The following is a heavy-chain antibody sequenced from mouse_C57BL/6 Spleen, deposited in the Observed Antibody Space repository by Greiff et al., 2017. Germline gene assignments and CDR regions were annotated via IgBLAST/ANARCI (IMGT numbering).Heavy chain of an antibody. CDR2: IYPGSGNT. V-gene: IGHV1-76*01. CDR1: GYTFTDYY. J-gene: IGHJ2*01. Sequence: QVQLQQSGAELVRPGASVKLSCKASGYTFTDYYINWVKQRPGQGLEWIARIYPGSGNTYYNEKFKGKATLTAEKSSSTAYMQLSSLTSEDSAVYFCARLGTTVVAPNYFDYWGQGTTLTVSS. CDR3: ARLGTTVVAPNYFDY. D-gene: IGHD1-1*01.